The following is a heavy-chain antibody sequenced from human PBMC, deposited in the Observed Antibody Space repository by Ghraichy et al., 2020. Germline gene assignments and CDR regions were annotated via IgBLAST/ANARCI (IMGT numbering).Heavy chain of an antibody. V-gene: IGHV4-39*01. Sequence: SETLSLTCTVSGGSISSSTYYWGWIRQPPMKGLEWIGSVYYDGSAYYNPSLKTRVSLSVDTSKNQFSLTLSSVTAADTAVYYCARQEGYDQHAGGFDPWGQGTLVTVSS. J-gene: IGHJ5*02. D-gene: IGHD2-15*01. CDR2: VYYDGSA. CDR3: ARQEGYDQHAGGFDP. CDR1: GGSISSSTYY.